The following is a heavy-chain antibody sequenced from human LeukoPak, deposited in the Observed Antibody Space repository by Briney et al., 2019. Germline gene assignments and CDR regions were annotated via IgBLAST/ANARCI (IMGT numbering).Heavy chain of an antibody. CDR3: ARDWAYCDY. D-gene: IGHD3-16*01. CDR2: INQDGSET. Sequence: AAGSLRLSCAASGLTFSSTWMVWVRQAPGKGLEWVANINQDGSETHYVGSVKGRFTISRDNAKNSVYLQMNSLRVEDTAVYYCARDWAYCDYWGQGTLVTVSS. V-gene: IGHV3-7*01. CDR1: GLTFSSTW. J-gene: IGHJ4*02.